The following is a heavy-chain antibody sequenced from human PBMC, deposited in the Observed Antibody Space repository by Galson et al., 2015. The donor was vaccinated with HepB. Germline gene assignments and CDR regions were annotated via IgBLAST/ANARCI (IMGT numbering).Heavy chain of an antibody. CDR2: ISSSSSYT. D-gene: IGHD2-15*01. V-gene: IGHV3-11*06. CDR3: ARGGYCSGGSCSIRFGYYGMDV. Sequence: SLRLSCAASGFTFSDYYMSWIRQAPGKGLEWVSYISSSSSYTNYADSVKGRFTISRDNAKNSLYLQMNSLRAEDTAVYYCARGGYCSGGSCSIRFGYYGMDVWGQGTTVTVSS. J-gene: IGHJ6*02. CDR1: GFTFSDYY.